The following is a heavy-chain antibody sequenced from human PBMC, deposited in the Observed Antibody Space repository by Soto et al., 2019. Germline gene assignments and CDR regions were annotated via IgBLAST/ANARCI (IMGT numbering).Heavy chain of an antibody. CDR1: GFTFSNHW. Sequence: EVPLVESGGGLVQPGGSLRLSCAASGFTFSNHWMHWVRQVPGKGLVWVSRINGDGTSINYADSVKGRFTISRDNAKNTLSLQMNSLRAEDTAVYYCARDPGDSTGWFYFDSWGQGTLVIVSS. J-gene: IGHJ4*02. V-gene: IGHV3-74*01. CDR3: ARDPGDSTGWFYFDS. CDR2: INGDGTSI. D-gene: IGHD6-19*01.